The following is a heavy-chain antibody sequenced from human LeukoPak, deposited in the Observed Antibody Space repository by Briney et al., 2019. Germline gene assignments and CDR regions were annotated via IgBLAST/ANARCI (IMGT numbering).Heavy chain of an antibody. D-gene: IGHD2-2*01. V-gene: IGHV3-48*04. CDR2: ISSSSSTI. J-gene: IGHJ4*02. CDR3: ARDRSTSCWDY. CDR1: GFTFSSYS. Sequence: GGSLRLSCAASGFTFSSYSMNWVRQAPGKGLEWVSYISSSSSTIYYADSVKGRFTITRDNAKNSLYLQMNSLRAEDTAVYYCARDRSTSCWDYWGQGTLVTVSS.